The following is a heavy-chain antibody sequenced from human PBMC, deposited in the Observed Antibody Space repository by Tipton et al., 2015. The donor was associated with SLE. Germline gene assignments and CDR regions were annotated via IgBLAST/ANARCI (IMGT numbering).Heavy chain of an antibody. V-gene: IGHV4-59*08. CDR1: GDSINSYY. CDR2: IYYREGT. J-gene: IGHJ6*02. Sequence: TLSLTCTVSGDSINSYYWSWIRQPPGEGLEWIGYIYYREGTNYSPSLKGRVTISLDPSKDQLSLKLSSVTAADMAVYYCARHHGSGWLYGLDVWGQGTTVTVSS. D-gene: IGHD6-19*01. CDR3: ARHHGSGWLYGLDV.